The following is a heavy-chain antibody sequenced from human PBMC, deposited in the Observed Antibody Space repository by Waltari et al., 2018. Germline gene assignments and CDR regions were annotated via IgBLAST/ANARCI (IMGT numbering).Heavy chain of an antibody. CDR1: GFPFSNYW. CDR3: ARDGRGVNSQFNLFDL. V-gene: IGHV3-7*01. CDR2: VQHDGTEK. Sequence: EVQLVESGGGLVQPGGSLRLSCAASGFPFSNYWLTWLRQAPGKGLEWVANVQHDGTEKYYLDSVKGRFTISRDNAKSSLYLQMDSLRAEDTAIYYCARDGRGVNSQFNLFDLWGQGLQVTVSS. J-gene: IGHJ5*02. D-gene: IGHD2-8*01.